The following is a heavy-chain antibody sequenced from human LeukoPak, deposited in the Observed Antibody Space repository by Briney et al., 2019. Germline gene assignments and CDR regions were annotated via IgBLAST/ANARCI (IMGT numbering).Heavy chain of an antibody. CDR3: ARRATVTSTLDY. CDR2: TNPSGGKT. CDR1: GYTFTTYY. D-gene: IGHD4-4*01. V-gene: IGHV1-46*01. Sequence: ASVKVSCKASGYTFTTYYMHWVRQAPGQGLEWMGITNPSGGKTGYAQKFQGRVTMTRDTSTSTVYMELSSLRSEDTAVYYCARRATVTSTLDYRGQGTLVTVSS. J-gene: IGHJ4*02.